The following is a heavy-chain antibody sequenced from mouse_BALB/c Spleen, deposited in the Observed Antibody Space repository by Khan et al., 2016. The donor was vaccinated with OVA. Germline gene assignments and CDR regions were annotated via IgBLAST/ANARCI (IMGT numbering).Heavy chain of an antibody. Sequence: QVQLQQPGAELARPGASVKLSCKASGYTFTDYYINWVKQRTGQGLEWIGEISPGCGDTYYNERFKGEATLTADKSSSTAYMQLSSLTSEASAVYFCASRNYFGYTFAYWGQGTLVTVSA. CDR2: ISPGCGDT. V-gene: IGHV1-77*01. CDR1: GYTFTDYY. J-gene: IGHJ3*01. CDR3: ASRNYFGYTFAY. D-gene: IGHD1-2*01.